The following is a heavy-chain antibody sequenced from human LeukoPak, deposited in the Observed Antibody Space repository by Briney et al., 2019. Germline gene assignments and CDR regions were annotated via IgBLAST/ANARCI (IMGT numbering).Heavy chain of an antibody. CDR3: AKQFVDI. J-gene: IGHJ5*02. V-gene: IGHV3-30*18. CDR2: ISYDGSNK. Sequence: PGGSLRLSCAASGFIFSSFGMHWVRQAPGKGLEWVAIISYDGSNKYYADSVKGRFTISRDNSKNTLYLQMNSLRAEDTAVYYCAKQFVDIWGQGTLVIVSS. CDR1: GFIFSSFG. D-gene: IGHD5-24*01.